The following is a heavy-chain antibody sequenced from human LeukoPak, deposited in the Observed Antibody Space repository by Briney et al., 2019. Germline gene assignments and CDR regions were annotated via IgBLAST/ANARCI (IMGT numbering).Heavy chain of an antibody. V-gene: IGHV3-30*18. Sequence: GGSLRLSCAASGSTFSSYGMHWVRQAPGKGLEWVAVISYDGSNKYYADSVKGRFTISRYNSKNTLYLQMNSLRAEDTAVYYCAKDSSGWFDPWGEGTLVTVSS. CDR1: GSTFSSYG. CDR2: ISYDGSNK. CDR3: AKDSSGWFDP. J-gene: IGHJ5*02.